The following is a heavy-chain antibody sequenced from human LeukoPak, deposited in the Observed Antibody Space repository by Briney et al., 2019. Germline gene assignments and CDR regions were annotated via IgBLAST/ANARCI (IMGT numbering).Heavy chain of an antibody. J-gene: IGHJ4*02. CDR3: VRDGGLYSGSHFFDY. CDR2: ISSSSSYR. Sequence: PGGSLRLSCAASGFTFSSYSMNWVRQAPGKGLEWVSSISSSSSYRYYADSVKGRFTISRDNAKNSLYLQVNSLRAEDTAVYYCVRDGGLYSGSHFFDYWGQGTLVTVSS. CDR1: GFTFSSYS. D-gene: IGHD1-26*01. V-gene: IGHV3-21*01.